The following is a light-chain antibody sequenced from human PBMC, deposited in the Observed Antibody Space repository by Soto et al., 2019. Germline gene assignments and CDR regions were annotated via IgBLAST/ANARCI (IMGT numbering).Light chain of an antibody. CDR2: DAS. J-gene: IGKJ5*01. CDR1: QSVSSY. V-gene: IGKV3-11*01. Sequence: EIVLTQSPATLSLSPGERATLSCRTSQSVSSYFAWYQQKPGRAPRLLIYDASNRATGIPARFIGSGSGTDFTLTLSSREPEDFAVYYCQQRSNWPITFGQGTRLEIK. CDR3: QQRSNWPIT.